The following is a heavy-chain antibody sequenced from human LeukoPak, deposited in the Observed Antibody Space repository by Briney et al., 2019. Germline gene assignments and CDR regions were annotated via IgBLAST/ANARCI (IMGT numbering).Heavy chain of an antibody. J-gene: IGHJ4*02. CDR1: GFTFSSYA. CDR2: ISGSGGST. Sequence: GGSLRLSCAASGFTFSSYAMSWVRQAPGKGLEWVSAISGSGGSTYYADSVKGRFTISRDNPKNTLYLQMNSLRAEDTAVYYCAKAIYYYDSSGCFDYWGQGTLVTVSS. D-gene: IGHD3-22*01. CDR3: AKAIYYYDSSGCFDY. V-gene: IGHV3-23*01.